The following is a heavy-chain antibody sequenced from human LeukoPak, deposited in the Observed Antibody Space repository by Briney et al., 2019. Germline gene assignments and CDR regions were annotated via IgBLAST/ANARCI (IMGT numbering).Heavy chain of an antibody. D-gene: IGHD3-16*01. CDR3: VKDWGRVLGSINWYFDL. V-gene: IGHV3-30*04. J-gene: IGHJ2*01. CDR2: MSYDGTHE. Sequence: GGSLRLSCAASGFTFSTYSMHWIRQAPGKGLEWVAVMSYDGTHEYYADSVKGRFTIFRDNSKNTLVLQMNSLTVEDTAVYYCVKDWGRVLGSINWYFDLWGRGSLVTVSS. CDR1: GFTFSTYS.